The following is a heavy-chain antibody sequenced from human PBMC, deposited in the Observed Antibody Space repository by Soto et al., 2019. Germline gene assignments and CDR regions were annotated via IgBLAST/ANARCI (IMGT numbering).Heavy chain of an antibody. CDR3: AKARCTTTDCYVPDY. CDR2: ISGSGGSP. D-gene: IGHD1-26*01. CDR1: GFSFRTYT. V-gene: IGHV3-23*01. J-gene: IGHJ4*02. Sequence: GGSLRLSCAASGFSFRTYTMSWVRQAPGKGLEWLSVISGSGGSPSYADSVQGRFVISRDNARNTLYLHMNSLRAEDTAMYYCAKARCTTTDCYVPDYWGRGTLVTV.